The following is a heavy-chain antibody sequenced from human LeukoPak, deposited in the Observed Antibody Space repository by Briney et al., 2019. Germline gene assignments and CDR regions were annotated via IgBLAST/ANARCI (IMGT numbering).Heavy chain of an antibody. J-gene: IGHJ4*02. CDR1: GFTFDDYG. D-gene: IGHD3-22*01. Sequence: PGGSLRLSCAASGFTFDDYGMSWVRQAPGKGLEWVSGINWNGGSTGYADSVKGRFTISRDNAKNSLYLQINSLRAEDTALYYCARGPDYDSSGYLFDYWGQGTLVTVSS. CDR3: ARGPDYDSSGYLFDY. V-gene: IGHV3-20*04. CDR2: INWNGGST.